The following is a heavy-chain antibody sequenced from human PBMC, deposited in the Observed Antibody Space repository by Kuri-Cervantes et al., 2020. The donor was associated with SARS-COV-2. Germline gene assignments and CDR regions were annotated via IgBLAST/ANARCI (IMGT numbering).Heavy chain of an antibody. J-gene: IGHJ4*03. V-gene: IGHV4-39*01. D-gene: IGHD3-22*01. Sequence: SETLSLTCTVSGGSISSSSYYWGWIRQPPGKGLEWIGTIYYSGSTYYSPSLKSRVTISVDTSKNQFSLKLSSVTAADTAVYYCARSSGVVIVVVTLNAYFDYWGQGTMVTVSS. CDR2: IYYSGST. CDR3: ARSSGVVIVVVTLNAYFDY. CDR1: GGSISSSSYY.